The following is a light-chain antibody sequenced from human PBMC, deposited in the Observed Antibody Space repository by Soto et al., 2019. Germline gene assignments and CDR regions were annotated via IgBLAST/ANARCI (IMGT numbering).Light chain of an antibody. J-gene: IGKJ1*01. CDR1: QSVGSS. CDR3: QQGNTWPWT. CDR2: AAS. Sequence: EIVLTQCPATLSLSPGERATLSCGACQSVGSSLAWYQQKLGQAPRLLIYAASDRATGIPGRFSGSGSGTDFTLIISSLEPEDFAFYYCQQGNTWPWTFGQGSKVDI. V-gene: IGKV3-11*01.